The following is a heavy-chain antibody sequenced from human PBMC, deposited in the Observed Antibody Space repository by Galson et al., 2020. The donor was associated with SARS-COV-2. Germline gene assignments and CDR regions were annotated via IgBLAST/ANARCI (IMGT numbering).Heavy chain of an antibody. D-gene: IGHD3-10*01. CDR2: IYTRGST. J-gene: IGHJ3*02. V-gene: IGHV4-61*02. Sequence: SETLSLTCTVSGGSISSGSYYWSWIRQPAGKGLEWIGRIYTRGSTNYNPSLKSRVTISEDTSKNQFSLKLSSVTAADTAVYYCASQIWFGELLYKYAFDIWGQGTMVTVSS. CDR1: GGSISSGSYY. CDR3: ASQIWFGELLYKYAFDI.